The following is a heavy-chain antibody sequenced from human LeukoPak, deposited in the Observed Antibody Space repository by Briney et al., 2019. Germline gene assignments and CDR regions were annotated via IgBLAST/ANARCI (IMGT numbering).Heavy chain of an antibody. CDR1: GGTFSSYA. CDR3: ARETTVVTPGKFDY. V-gene: IGHV1-69*01. J-gene: IGHJ4*02. CDR2: IIPIFGTA. Sequence: SVKVSCKASGGTFSSYAISWVRQDPGQGLEWMGGIIPIFGTANYAQKFQGRVTITADESTSTAYMELSSLRSEDTAVYYCARETTVVTPGKFDYWGQGTLVTVSS. D-gene: IGHD4-23*01.